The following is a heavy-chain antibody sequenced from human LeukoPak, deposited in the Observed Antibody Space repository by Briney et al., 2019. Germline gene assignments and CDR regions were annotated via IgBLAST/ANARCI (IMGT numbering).Heavy chain of an antibody. Sequence: GGSLRLSCTASGFTFSSYALSWVRQAPGKGLEWVSAISGSGGSTYYADSVKGRFTISRDNSKNTLYLHMNSLRAEDTAVYYCASGGYCSSTSCYGGMDVWGQGTTVTVSS. D-gene: IGHD2-2*01. CDR1: GFTFSSYA. CDR2: ISGSGGST. V-gene: IGHV3-23*01. J-gene: IGHJ6*02. CDR3: ASGGYCSSTSCYGGMDV.